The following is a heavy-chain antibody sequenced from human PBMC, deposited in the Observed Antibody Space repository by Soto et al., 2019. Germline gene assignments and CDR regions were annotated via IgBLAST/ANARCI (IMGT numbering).Heavy chain of an antibody. V-gene: IGHV1-2*04. Sequence: GASVKVSCKASGYTFTGYYMHWVRQAPGQGLEWMGWINPNSGGTNYAQKFQGWVTMTRDTSISTAYMELSRLRSDDTAVYYCARGGVFSELRYLEAAPADYWGQGTLVTVSS. D-gene: IGHD3-9*01. CDR1: GYTFTGYY. CDR3: ARGGVFSELRYLEAAPADY. CDR2: INPNSGGT. J-gene: IGHJ4*02.